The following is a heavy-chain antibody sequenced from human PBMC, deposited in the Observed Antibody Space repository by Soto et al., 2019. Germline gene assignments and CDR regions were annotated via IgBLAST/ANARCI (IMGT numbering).Heavy chain of an antibody. CDR1: GYTFTGYY. CDR2: INPNSGGT. D-gene: IGHD3-3*01. J-gene: IGHJ6*02. CDR3: ARDCPITIFGVVINYGMDV. V-gene: IGHV1-2*02. Sequence: SVKVSCQASGYTFTGYYMHWVRQAPGQGLEWMGWINPNSGGTNYAQKFQGRVTMTRDTSISTAYMELSRLRSDDTAVYYCARDCPITIFGVVINYGMDVWGQGTTVTVSS.